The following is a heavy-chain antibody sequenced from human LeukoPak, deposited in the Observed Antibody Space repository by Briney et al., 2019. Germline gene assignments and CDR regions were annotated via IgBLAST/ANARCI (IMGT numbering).Heavy chain of an antibody. CDR3: ARDNGDDTGDAFDI. Sequence: SETLSLTCTVSGGSISSYYWSWIRQPPGKGLEWIGYIYYSGSTNYNPSLKSRVTTSVDTSKNQFSLELSSVTAADTAVYYCARDNGDDTGDAFDIWGQGTMVTVSS. D-gene: IGHD4-17*01. CDR1: GGSISSYY. V-gene: IGHV4-59*01. J-gene: IGHJ3*02. CDR2: IYYSGST.